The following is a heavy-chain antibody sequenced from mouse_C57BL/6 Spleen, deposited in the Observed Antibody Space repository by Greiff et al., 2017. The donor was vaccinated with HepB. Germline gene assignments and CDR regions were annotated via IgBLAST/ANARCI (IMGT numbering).Heavy chain of an antibody. CDR1: GYAFSSYW. D-gene: IGHD2-3*01. CDR3: ARLDDGYYDAMDY. CDR2: IYPGDGDT. V-gene: IGHV1-80*01. J-gene: IGHJ4*01. Sequence: QVQLKQSGAELVKPGASVKISCKASGYAFSSYWMNWVKQRPGKGLEWIGQIYPGDGDTNYNGKFKGKATLTADKSSSTAYMQLSSLTSEDSAVYFCARLDDGYYDAMDYWGQGTSVTVSS.